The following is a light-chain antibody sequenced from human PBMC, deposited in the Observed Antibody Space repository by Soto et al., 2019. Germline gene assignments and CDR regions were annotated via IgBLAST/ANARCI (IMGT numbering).Light chain of an antibody. J-gene: IGLJ1*01. CDR1: SSDVGSYNR. CDR2: EVS. CDR3: SSYTSSSTYV. Sequence: VLTQPPSVSGSPGQSVTISCTGTSSDVGSYNRVSWYQQPPGTAPKLMIYEVSNRPSGVPDRFSGSKSGNTASLTISGLQAEDEADYYCSSYTSSSTYVFGSGTKVTVL. V-gene: IGLV2-18*02.